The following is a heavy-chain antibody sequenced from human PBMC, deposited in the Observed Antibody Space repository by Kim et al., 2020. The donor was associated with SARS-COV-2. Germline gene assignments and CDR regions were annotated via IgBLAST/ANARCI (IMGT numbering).Heavy chain of an antibody. J-gene: IGHJ3*02. CDR3: TSFPATTSAFWDAFDI. CDR2: IRSKANSYAT. V-gene: IGHV3-73*01. D-gene: IGHD1-1*01. CDR1: GFTFSGSA. Sequence: GGSLRLSCAASGFTFSGSAIHWVRQASGKGLAWVGRIRSKANSYATAYAASVRGRFSISRDDSKNTAYLQMNNLKTEDTAVDYCTSFPATTSAFWDAFDIWGRGTKATVSS.